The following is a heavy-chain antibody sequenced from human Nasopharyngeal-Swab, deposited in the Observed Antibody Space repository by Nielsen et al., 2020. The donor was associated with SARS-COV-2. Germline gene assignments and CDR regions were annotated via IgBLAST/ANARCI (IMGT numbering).Heavy chain of an antibody. CDR2: INTNTGNP. CDR3: AREENYDFWSGYYMGGPYYYYYYGMDV. V-gene: IGHV7-4-1*02. J-gene: IGHJ6*02. D-gene: IGHD3-3*01. Sequence: ASVKVSCKASGYTFTSYYMHWVRQAPGQGLEWMGWINTNTGNPTYAQGFTGRFVFSLDTSVSTAYLQISSLKAEDTAVYYRAREENYDFWSGYYMGGPYYYYYYGMDVWGQGTTVTVSS. CDR1: GYTFTSYY.